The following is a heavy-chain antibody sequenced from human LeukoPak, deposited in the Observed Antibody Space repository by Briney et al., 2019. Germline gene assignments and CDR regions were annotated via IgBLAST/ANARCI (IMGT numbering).Heavy chain of an antibody. D-gene: IGHD6-13*01. CDR1: GFTFRTYW. CDR3: ARPRDSGWSKTWDY. Sequence: GGSLRLSCEGSGFTFRTYWMTWVRQAPGKGLEWVANIKQDGSEKYYVDSVKGRFTISRDNAQNSLYLQMNSQRAEDTAVYYCARPRDSGWSKTWDYWGQGTLVTVSS. V-gene: IGHV3-7*03. J-gene: IGHJ4*02. CDR2: IKQDGSEK.